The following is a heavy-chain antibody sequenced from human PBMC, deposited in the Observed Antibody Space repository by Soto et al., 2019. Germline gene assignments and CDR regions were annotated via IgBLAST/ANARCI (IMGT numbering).Heavy chain of an antibody. CDR3: AKDPISGSYDLDY. D-gene: IGHD1-26*01. CDR1: GCTFSSYA. V-gene: IGHV3-23*01. J-gene: IGHJ4*02. CDR2: ISASGGST. Sequence: GESLKISCEGSGCTFSSYAMSWVRQAPGKGLEWVSAISASGGSTSYADSVKGRFTISRDNSKNTLYLQMNSLRAEDTAVYYCAKDPISGSYDLDYWGQGTLVTVSS.